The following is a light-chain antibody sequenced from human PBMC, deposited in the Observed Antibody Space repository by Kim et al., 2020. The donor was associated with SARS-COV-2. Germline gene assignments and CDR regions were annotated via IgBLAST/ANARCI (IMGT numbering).Light chain of an antibody. CDR2: DAS. Sequence: SAALGDRVTITCRASQSISGWLAWYQQKPGEAPKLLIYDASTLESGVPSRFSGSGSGTEFTLTISSLQPDDFATYYCQQYNSGPTFGQGTKVDIK. CDR3: QQYNSGPT. CDR1: QSISGW. J-gene: IGKJ1*01. V-gene: IGKV1-5*01.